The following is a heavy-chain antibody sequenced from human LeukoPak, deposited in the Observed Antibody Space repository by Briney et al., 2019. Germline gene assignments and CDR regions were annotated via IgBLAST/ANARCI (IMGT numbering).Heavy chain of an antibody. CDR2: IIPIFGTA. J-gene: IGHJ2*01. Sequence: SVKVSCKASGGTFSSYAISWVRQAPGQGLEWMGGIIPIFGTANYAQKFQGRVTITADESTSTAYMELSSLRSEDTAVYYCARDYYDSSGYPNWYFDLWGRGTLVTVSS. D-gene: IGHD3-22*01. CDR3: ARDYYDSSGYPNWYFDL. CDR1: GGTFSSYA. V-gene: IGHV1-69*01.